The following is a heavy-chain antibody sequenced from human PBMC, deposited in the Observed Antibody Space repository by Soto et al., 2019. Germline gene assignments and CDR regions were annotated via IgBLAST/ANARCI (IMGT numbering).Heavy chain of an antibody. CDR1: GFTFSSYA. CDR2: ISGSVGST. J-gene: IGHJ5*02. CDR3: AKFLDWFDP. Sequence: XGSLRLSCAAPGFTFSSYAMSGVRQAPGKGLEWVSAISGSVGSTYYADSVKGRFTISRDNSKNTLYLQMNSLRAEDTAVYYCAKFLDWFDPWGQGTLVTVSS. V-gene: IGHV3-23*01. D-gene: IGHD3-3*01.